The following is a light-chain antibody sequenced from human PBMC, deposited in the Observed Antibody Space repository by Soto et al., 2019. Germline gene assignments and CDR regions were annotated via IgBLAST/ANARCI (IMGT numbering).Light chain of an antibody. J-gene: IGKJ2*01. Sequence: EIVMTQSPASLSVSPGDGVTLSCRASQSVASNVAWYQQKPGQGPRLLIHGASTRAVGVPARFSGSGSGTDFTLTISSLQTEDLAVYYCQQYHNWPPQYTFGQGTKLQIK. V-gene: IGKV3-15*01. CDR3: QQYHNWPPQYT. CDR2: GAS. CDR1: QSVASN.